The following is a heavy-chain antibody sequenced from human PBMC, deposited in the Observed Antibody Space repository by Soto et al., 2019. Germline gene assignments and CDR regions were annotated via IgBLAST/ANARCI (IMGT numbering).Heavy chain of an antibody. CDR1: GGSISSGDYY. CDR2: IYYSGST. Sequence: QVQLQESGPGLVKPSQTLSLTCTVSGGSISSGDYYWSWIRQHPGKGLEWIGYIYYSGSTYYNPSLKSRVTTSVDTSKKQFSRKLSSVTAADTAVYYCARWWSGSRQGFDPWGQGTLVTVSS. J-gene: IGHJ5*02. D-gene: IGHD3-3*01. V-gene: IGHV4-31*03. CDR3: ARWWSGSRQGFDP.